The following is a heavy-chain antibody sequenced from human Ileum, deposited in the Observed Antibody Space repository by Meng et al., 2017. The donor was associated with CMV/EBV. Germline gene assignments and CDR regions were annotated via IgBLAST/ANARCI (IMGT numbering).Heavy chain of an antibody. Sequence: QGQLHQSGLGLVKPSQTLSLTCAGDSVSISTESWNWIRQCPSRGLEWVGRTWYGSKWYYEYAVSVKSRITIIPDTSQNQISLQLNSVTPDDTAVYYCTYGWPLKYWGQGSLVTVSS. V-gene: IGHV6-1*01. CDR1: DSVSISTES. J-gene: IGHJ4*02. CDR2: TWYGSKWYY. D-gene: IGHD3-10*01. CDR3: TYGWPLKY.